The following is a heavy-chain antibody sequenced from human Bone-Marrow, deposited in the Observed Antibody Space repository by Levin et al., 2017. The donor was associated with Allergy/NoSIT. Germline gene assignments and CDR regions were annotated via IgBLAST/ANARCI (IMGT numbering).Heavy chain of an antibody. CDR3: ARDNRVRHDYGDLRP. Sequence: PGGSLRLSCAASGFTFSSYSMNWVRQAPGKGLEWVSSISSSSSYIYYADSVKGRFTISRDNAKNSLYLQMNSLRAEDTAVYYCARDNRVRHDYGDLRPWGQGTLVTVSS. CDR2: ISSSSSYI. V-gene: IGHV3-21*01. CDR1: GFTFSSYS. J-gene: IGHJ5*02. D-gene: IGHD4-17*01.